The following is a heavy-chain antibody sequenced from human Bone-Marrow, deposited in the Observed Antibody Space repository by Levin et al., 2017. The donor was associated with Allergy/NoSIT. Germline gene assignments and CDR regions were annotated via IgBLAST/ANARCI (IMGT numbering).Heavy chain of an antibody. D-gene: IGHD3-16*01. V-gene: IGHV3-23*01. Sequence: GGSLRLSCEASSFSFDIYALGWVRQTPGKELEYVSAISSSGQTTYYAESVKGRFTISRDNSKNTLYLHMNSLRAEDTGLYYCARGQVVIWGSCPYYFDFWGQGTLVTV. CDR3: ARGQVVIWGSCPYYFDF. CDR2: ISSSGQTT. J-gene: IGHJ4*02. CDR1: SFSFDIYA.